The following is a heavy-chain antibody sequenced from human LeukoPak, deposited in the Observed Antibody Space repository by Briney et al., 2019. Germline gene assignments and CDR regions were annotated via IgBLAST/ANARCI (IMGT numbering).Heavy chain of an antibody. Sequence: GASVKVSCKASGYTFTGHSIHWVRQAPGQGLEWMGGVSPKSGGTKYAQKFQGRVTMTRDTSISTAYMELTSLRSDDTAVYYCARDPGVTNWFDPWGQGTLVTVSS. J-gene: IGHJ5*02. CDR1: GYTFTGHS. V-gene: IGHV1-2*02. D-gene: IGHD2-21*02. CDR3: ARDPGVTNWFDP. CDR2: VSPKSGGT.